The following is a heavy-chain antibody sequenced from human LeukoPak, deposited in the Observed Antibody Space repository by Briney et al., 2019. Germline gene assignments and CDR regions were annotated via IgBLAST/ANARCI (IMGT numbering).Heavy chain of an antibody. Sequence: SETLSLTCTVSGGSTSSSSYYWGWIRQPPGKGLEWIGSIYYSGSTYYNPSLKSRVTISVDTSKNQFSLKLSSVTAADTAVYYCARQRDYDILTGYIHRFDYWGQGTLVTVSS. V-gene: IGHV4-39*01. J-gene: IGHJ4*02. CDR1: GGSTSSSSYY. CDR2: IYYSGST. D-gene: IGHD3-9*01. CDR3: ARQRDYDILTGYIHRFDY.